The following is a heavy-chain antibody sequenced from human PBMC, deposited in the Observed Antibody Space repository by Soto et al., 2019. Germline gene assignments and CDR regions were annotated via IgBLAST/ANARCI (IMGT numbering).Heavy chain of an antibody. D-gene: IGHD6-25*01. CDR2: IIPIFGTE. CDR1: GGTFSSYA. J-gene: IGHJ6*02. CDR3: ARDRAAAADYYYGMDV. V-gene: IGHV1-69*01. Sequence: QVQLVQSGAEVKKPGSSVKVSCKASGGTFSSYAISWVRQAPGQGLEWMGGIIPIFGTENYAQKFQGRVTITADESTSTAYMELSSLRSEDTAVYYCARDRAAAADYYYGMDVWGQGTTVTVSS.